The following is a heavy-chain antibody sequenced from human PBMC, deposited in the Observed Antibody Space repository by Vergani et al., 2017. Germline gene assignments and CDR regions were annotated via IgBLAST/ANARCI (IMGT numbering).Heavy chain of an antibody. CDR3: AGAPGRGCSGGSCYSGFRWFDP. CDR2: MNPKSGNS. D-gene: IGHD2-15*01. Sequence: QVQLVQSGAEVKKPGASVKVSCWASGYTFIEYDIDWVRQAAGQGLEWMGWMNPKSGNSGFAQKFQDRVTMTSDTSIRTAYMELKSLTSEDTAVYYCAGAPGRGCSGGSCYSGFRWFDPWGGGTLVTVFS. J-gene: IGHJ5*02. V-gene: IGHV1-8*01. CDR1: GYTFIEYD.